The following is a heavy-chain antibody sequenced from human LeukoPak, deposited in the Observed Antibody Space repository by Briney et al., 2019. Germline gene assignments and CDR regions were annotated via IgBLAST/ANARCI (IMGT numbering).Heavy chain of an antibody. CDR1: GFTFSSYG. CDR3: AIESGLTIGY. CDR2: IWYDGSNK. V-gene: IGHV3-33*01. J-gene: IGHJ4*02. Sequence: GGSLRLSCAASGFTFSSYGMHWVRQAPGNGLEWVAVIWYDGSNKYYADSVKGRFTISRDNSKNTLYLQMNSLRAEDTAVYYCAIESGLTIGYWGQGTLVTVSS. D-gene: IGHD1-26*01.